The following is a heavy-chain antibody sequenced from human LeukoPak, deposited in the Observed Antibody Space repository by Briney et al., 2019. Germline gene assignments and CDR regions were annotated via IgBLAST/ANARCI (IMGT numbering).Heavy chain of an antibody. Sequence: GGSLRLSCAASGFTFSNAWMSWVRQAPGKGLEWVGRIKSKTDGGTTDYAAPVEGRFTISRDDSKNTLYLQMNSLKTEDTAVYYCTTDRGRGSSWQSPDWGQGTLVTVSS. CDR2: IKSKTDGGTT. CDR1: GFTFSNAW. D-gene: IGHD6-13*01. J-gene: IGHJ4*02. CDR3: TTDRGRGSSWQSPD. V-gene: IGHV3-15*01.